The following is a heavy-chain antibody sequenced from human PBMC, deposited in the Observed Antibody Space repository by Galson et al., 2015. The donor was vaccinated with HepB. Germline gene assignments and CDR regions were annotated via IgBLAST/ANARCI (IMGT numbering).Heavy chain of an antibody. V-gene: IGHV4-59*01. CDR2: IHYSGST. CDR1: GGSISGYY. Sequence: SETLSLTCTVSGGSISGYYWSWIRQPPGRGLEWIGYIHYSGSTSFNPSLGGRVTMSVDTSNNQFSLKLNSVTAADTAVYYCARDSPKVGGTGGFDYCGQGTLVTVSS. D-gene: IGHD1-26*01. CDR3: ARDSPKVGGTGGFDY. J-gene: IGHJ4*02.